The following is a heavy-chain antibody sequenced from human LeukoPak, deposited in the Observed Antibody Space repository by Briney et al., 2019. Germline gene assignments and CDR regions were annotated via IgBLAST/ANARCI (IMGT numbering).Heavy chain of an antibody. CDR3: AGFGSYPEYYYYGMDV. D-gene: IGHD1-26*01. Sequence: GGSLRLSCAASGFTFSDYYMSWIRQAPGKGLEWVSYISSSGSTIYYADSVKGRFTISRDNAKNSLYLQMNSLRAEDTAVYYCAGFGSYPEYYYYGMDVWGQGTTVTVSS. J-gene: IGHJ6*02. CDR2: ISSSGSTI. V-gene: IGHV3-11*04. CDR1: GFTFSDYY.